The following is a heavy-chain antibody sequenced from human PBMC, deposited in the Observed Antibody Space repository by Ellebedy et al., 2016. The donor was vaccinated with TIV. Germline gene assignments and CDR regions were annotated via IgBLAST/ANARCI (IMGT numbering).Heavy chain of an antibody. CDR3: ARAGSSGWEAYFDL. V-gene: IGHV1-69*13. Sequence: AASVKVSCKASGGTFSSYTISWVRQAPGQGLEWMGGIIPIFATANYAQKFQGRVTITADESTSTAYMELSSLRSEDTAVYYCARAGSSGWEAYFDLWGRGTLVTVSS. CDR2: IIPIFATA. CDR1: GGTFSSYT. J-gene: IGHJ2*01. D-gene: IGHD6-19*01.